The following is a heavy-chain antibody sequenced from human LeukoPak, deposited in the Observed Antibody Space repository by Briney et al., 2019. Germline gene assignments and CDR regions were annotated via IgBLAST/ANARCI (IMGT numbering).Heavy chain of an antibody. Sequence: GGSLRLSCAASGFTFSSYGMHWVRQAPGRGLEWVAFIRYDGSNKYYADSVKGRFTISRDNSKNTLYLQMNSLRAEDTAVYYCAKEPGYSGYDEFDYWGQGTLVTVSS. CDR2: IRYDGSNK. J-gene: IGHJ4*02. CDR1: GFTFSSYG. D-gene: IGHD5-12*01. CDR3: AKEPGYSGYDEFDY. V-gene: IGHV3-30*02.